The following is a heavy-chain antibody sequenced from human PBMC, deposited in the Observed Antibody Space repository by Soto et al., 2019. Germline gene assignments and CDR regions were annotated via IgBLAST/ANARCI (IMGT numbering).Heavy chain of an antibody. J-gene: IGHJ4*02. Sequence: PSETLSLTCAVSGGSINSGGYSWTWIRQPPGKGLEWIGFIYHTGTTYYNPSLKSRVTISVDRSKNQFSLKLSSVTAADTAVYYCASHSSHWPFFDFWGQGTLVTVSS. V-gene: IGHV4-30-2*02. D-gene: IGHD6-13*01. CDR2: IYHTGTT. CDR1: GGSINSGGYS. CDR3: ASHSSHWPFFDF.